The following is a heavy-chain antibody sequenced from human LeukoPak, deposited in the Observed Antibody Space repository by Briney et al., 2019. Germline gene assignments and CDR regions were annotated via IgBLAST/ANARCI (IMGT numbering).Heavy chain of an antibody. D-gene: IGHD3-22*01. Sequence: SETLSLTCVVSGYSISSGFYWSWIRQSPGKGLEWIGSVYHGGITYYNPSFKSRFTISDDTSNNQFSLKLTSVTAADTAVYYCSRYESTGYYYYFDYWGQGALVTVAS. J-gene: IGHJ4*02. V-gene: IGHV4-38-2*01. CDR1: GYSISSGFY. CDR2: VYHGGIT. CDR3: SRYESTGYYYYFDY.